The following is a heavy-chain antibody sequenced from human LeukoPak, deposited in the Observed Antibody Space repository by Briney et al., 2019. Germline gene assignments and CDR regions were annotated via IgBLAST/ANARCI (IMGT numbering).Heavy chain of an antibody. CDR3: AREGGSGWYSGWFDP. Sequence: GGSLRLSCAASGFTFSDYWMSWVRQAPGKGLEWVANINLHGSEKRYGDSVKGRFTISRDNAKNSLYLQMNSLRPEDTATYYCAREGGSGWYSGWFDPWGQGTLVTVSS. CDR1: GFTFSDYW. CDR2: INLHGSEK. V-gene: IGHV3-7*01. J-gene: IGHJ5*02. D-gene: IGHD6-19*01.